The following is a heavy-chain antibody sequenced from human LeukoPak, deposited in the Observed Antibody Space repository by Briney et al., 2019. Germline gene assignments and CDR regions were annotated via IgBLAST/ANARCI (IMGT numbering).Heavy chain of an antibody. J-gene: IGHJ4*02. CDR2: INPSGGST. D-gene: IGHD1-26*01. CDR1: GYTFTSYY. CDR3: ASILSGSYSDY. Sequence: GASVKVSCKASGYTFTSYYMHWVRQAPGQGLEWMGIINPSGGSTSYAQKFQGRVTMTRDTSISTAYMELSRLRSDDTAVYYCASILSGSYSDYWGQGTLVTASS. V-gene: IGHV1-46*01.